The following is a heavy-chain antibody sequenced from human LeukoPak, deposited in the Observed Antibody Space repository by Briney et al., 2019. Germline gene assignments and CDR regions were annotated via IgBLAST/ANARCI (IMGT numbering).Heavy chain of an antibody. D-gene: IGHD2-15*01. Sequence: GGSLRLSCAASGFTFRNYAMYWVRQAPGKGLEWVAFTNYDGSDRCYADSVKGRFTVSRDNPKNTLYLQMNSLRAEDTAVYYCAKDLPDRYSLEYWGQGTMVTVPS. V-gene: IGHV3-30*02. J-gene: IGHJ4*02. CDR3: AKDLPDRYSLEY. CDR2: TNYDGSDR. CDR1: GFTFRNYA.